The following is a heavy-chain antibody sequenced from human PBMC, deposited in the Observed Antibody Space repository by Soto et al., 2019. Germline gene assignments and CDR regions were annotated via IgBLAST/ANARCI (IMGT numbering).Heavy chain of an antibody. D-gene: IGHD3-10*01. Sequence: EVQLVESGGGLAQPGGSLRLSCVASGFTFTTYWMSWVRQAPGKGLEWVANIRQDGGAQYYVDSVKGRFTISRDNAKNSVYLQMDSLRAEDTVVYYCVRGGHGSGSKLVSSWGQGILVTVSS. V-gene: IGHV3-7*03. CDR2: IRQDGGAQ. CDR1: GFTFTTYW. J-gene: IGHJ5*02. CDR3: VRGGHGSGSKLVSS.